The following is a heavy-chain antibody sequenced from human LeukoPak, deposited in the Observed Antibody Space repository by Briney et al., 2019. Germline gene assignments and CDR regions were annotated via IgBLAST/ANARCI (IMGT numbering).Heavy chain of an antibody. J-gene: IGHJ4*02. CDR3: ARDWARDYGSGN. CDR1: GYTFTGYY. D-gene: IGHD3-10*01. V-gene: IGHV1-2*02. CDR2: INPNSGGT. Sequence: GASVKVSCKASGYTFTGYYMHWVRQAPGQGLEWMGWINPNSGGTNYAQKFQGRVTMTRDTSISTAYMELSRLRSDNTAVYYCARDWARDYGSGNWGQGTLVTVSS.